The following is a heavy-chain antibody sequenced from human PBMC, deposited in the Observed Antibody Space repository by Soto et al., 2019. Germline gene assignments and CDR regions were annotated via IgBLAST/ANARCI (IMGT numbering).Heavy chain of an antibody. CDR3: AKDGVGVLLWFGELPEPHYYFDY. Sequence: GGSLRLSCAASGFTFSSYAMSWVRQAPGKGLEWVSAISGSGGSTYYADSVKGRFTISRDNSKNTLYLQMNSLRAEDTAVYYCAKDGVGVLLWFGELPEPHYYFDYWGQGTLVTVSS. D-gene: IGHD3-10*01. CDR2: ISGSGGST. V-gene: IGHV3-23*01. J-gene: IGHJ4*02. CDR1: GFTFSSYA.